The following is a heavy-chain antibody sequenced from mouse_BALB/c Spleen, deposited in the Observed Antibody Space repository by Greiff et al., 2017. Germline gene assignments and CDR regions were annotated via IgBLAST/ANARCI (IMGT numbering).Heavy chain of an antibody. CDR1: GFTFSSYG. CDR3: ARPEIYGNYGDMDY. V-gene: IGHV5-6*03. CDR2: ISSGGSYT. Sequence: EVKLMESGGGLVKPGGSLKLSCAASGFTFSSYGMSWVRQTPDKRLEWVATISSGGSYTYYPDSVKGRFTISRDNAKNTLYLQMSSLKSEDTAMYYCARPEIYGNYGDMDYWGQGTSVTVSS. J-gene: IGHJ4*01. D-gene: IGHD2-1*01.